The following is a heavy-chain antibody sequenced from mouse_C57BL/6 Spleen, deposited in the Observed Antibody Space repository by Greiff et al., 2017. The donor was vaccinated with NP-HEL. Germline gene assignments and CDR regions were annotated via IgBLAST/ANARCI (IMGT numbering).Heavy chain of an antibody. CDR1: GYTFTSYW. CDR3: AIYLECAMDY. J-gene: IGHJ4*01. Sequence: VQLQQPGAELVKPGASVKLSCKASGYTFTSYWMHWVKQRPGQGLEWIGMIHPNSGSTKYNEKFKSKATLTVDKSYSTAYMQLSRLTSEVSAVCYYAIYLECAMDYGGQGTSGTVSS. CDR2: IHPNSGST. V-gene: IGHV1-64*01.